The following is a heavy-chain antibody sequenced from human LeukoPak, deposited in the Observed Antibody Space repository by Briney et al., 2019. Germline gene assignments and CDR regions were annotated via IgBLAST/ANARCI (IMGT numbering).Heavy chain of an antibody. J-gene: IGHJ5*02. D-gene: IGHD2-15*01. Sequence: PPASVKVSCKAFGYTFTGYWMHWVRQAPGQGPEWMGVISPSGGSTIYAQKFKGRVTLTRDMSTSTDYLELSSLRSEDTAVYYCARDNSVRDEAWCFNPWGQGTLVTVSS. CDR2: ISPSGGST. CDR1: GYTFTGYW. CDR3: ARDNSVRDEAWCFNP. V-gene: IGHV1-46*01.